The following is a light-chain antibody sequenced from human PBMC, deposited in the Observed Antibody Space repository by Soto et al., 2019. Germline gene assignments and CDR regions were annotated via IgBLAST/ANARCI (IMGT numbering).Light chain of an antibody. CDR1: QSMTSW. V-gene: IGKV1-5*03. CDR2: KAS. CDR3: QQYNSYPFT. J-gene: IGKJ3*01. Sequence: DIQMTQSPSTLSASVGDRVTITCRASQSMTSWLAWYQQKPGKAPKLLIYKASSLESGVPSRFSGSESGTEFTLTISRLQHDVFAPYYCQQYNSYPFTFAPGTKVDIK.